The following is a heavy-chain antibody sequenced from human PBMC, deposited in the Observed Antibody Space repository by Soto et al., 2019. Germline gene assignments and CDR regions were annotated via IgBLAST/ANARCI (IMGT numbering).Heavy chain of an antibody. V-gene: IGHV4-59*12. CDR2: IYYSGST. CDR1: GGSISSYY. Sequence: PSETLSLTCTVSGGSISSYYWIWIRQPPGKGLEWIGYIYYSGSTNYNPSLKSRVTISVDRSKNQFSLKLSSVTAADTAVYYGPRVPGPGGKGTRVPVTS. D-gene: IGHD3-10*01. CDR3: PRVPGP. J-gene: IGHJ5*02.